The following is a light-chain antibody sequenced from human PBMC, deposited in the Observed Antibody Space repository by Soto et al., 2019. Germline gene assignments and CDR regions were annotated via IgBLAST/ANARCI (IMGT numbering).Light chain of an antibody. CDR1: TSDVGGYNY. CDR3: SSYSSSTPAV. Sequence: QSVLTQPASVSGSPGQSITISCTGTTSDVGGYNYVSWYQQHPGKAPKLIIYDVNFRPSGVSHRFSGSKSDITASLTISGLQADDEAVYHCSSYSSSTPAVFGGGTQLTVL. V-gene: IGLV2-14*01. J-gene: IGLJ2*01. CDR2: DVN.